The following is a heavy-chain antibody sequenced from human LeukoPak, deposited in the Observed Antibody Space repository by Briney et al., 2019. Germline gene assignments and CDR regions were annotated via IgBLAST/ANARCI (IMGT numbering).Heavy chain of an antibody. J-gene: IGHJ4*02. Sequence: GASVKVSCKASGGTFSSYAISWVRQAPGQGLEWMGGIIPIFGTANYAQKFQGRVTITADESTSTAYMELSSLRSEDTAVYYCAGSPYYHDSGGYYIVVVYWGQGTLVTVSS. CDR3: AGSPYYHDSGGYYIVVVY. V-gene: IGHV1-69*13. D-gene: IGHD3-22*01. CDR2: IIPIFGTA. CDR1: GGTFSSYA.